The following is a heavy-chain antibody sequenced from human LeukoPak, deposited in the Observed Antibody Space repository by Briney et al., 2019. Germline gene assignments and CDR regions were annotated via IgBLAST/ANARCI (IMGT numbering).Heavy chain of an antibody. V-gene: IGHV3-74*01. CDR1: GFTFSSYW. J-gene: IGHJ4*02. Sequence: GGSLRLSCAASGFTFSSYWMHWVRQAPGKGLVWVSRINSDGSSTSYADSVKGRFTISRDNSKNTLYLQMNSLRAEDTAVYYCARSGSLYKGFDYWGQGTLVTVSS. CDR2: INSDGSST. CDR3: ARSGSLYKGFDY. D-gene: IGHD1-26*01.